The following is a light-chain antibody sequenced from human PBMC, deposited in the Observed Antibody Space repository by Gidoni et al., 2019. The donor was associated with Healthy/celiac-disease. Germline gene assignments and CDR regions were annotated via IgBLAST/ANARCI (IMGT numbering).Light chain of an antibody. J-gene: IGKJ3*01. Sequence: DIQMTQSPSSLSASVGDRVTITCQASQDISNYLNWYQQKPGKAPKLLIYDASNLETGVPSRFSGSGSGTDFTFTFISLQPEDMATYYCQQYDNLPFTFGPGTEVDIK. CDR3: QQYDNLPFT. CDR1: QDISNY. CDR2: DAS. V-gene: IGKV1-33*01.